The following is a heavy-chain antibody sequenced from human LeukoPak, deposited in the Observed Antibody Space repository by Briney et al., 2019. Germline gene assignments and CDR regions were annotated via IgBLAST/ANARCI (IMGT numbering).Heavy chain of an antibody. CDR2: MSPNNGNT. CDR3: ASNPPRTGDFNS. CDR1: GYTFTNYD. V-gene: IGHV1-8*01. J-gene: IGHJ4*02. D-gene: IGHD7-27*01. Sequence: ASVKVSCKTSGYTFTNYDINWVRQATGQGLGWLGWMSPNNGNTGYAQKFQGRVTMTRDTSINTAYMELSSLRSEDTAVYYCASNPPRTGDFNSWGQGALVTVSS.